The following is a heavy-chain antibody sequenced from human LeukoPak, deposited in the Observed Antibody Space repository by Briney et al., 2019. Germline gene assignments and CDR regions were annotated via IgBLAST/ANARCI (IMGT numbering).Heavy chain of an antibody. CDR3: ARAGYSSSWYIIDY. Sequence: ASVTVSCKSSGYTFTSYGISWVRQAPGQGLEWMGWISAYNGNTNYAQKLQGRVTMTTDTSTSTVYMELRSLRSEDTAVYYCARAGYSSSWYIIDYWGQGTLVTVSS. J-gene: IGHJ4*02. CDR2: ISAYNGNT. V-gene: IGHV1-18*01. CDR1: GYTFTSYG. D-gene: IGHD6-13*01.